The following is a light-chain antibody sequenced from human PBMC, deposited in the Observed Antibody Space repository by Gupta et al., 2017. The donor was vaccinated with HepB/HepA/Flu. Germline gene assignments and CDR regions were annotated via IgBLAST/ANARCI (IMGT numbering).Light chain of an antibody. J-gene: IGKJ4*01. CDR3: QQYYNTPLT. CDR2: WAS. CDR1: QSVLYSSNNKNY. Sequence: DIVMTQSPDSLAVSLGERATINCKSSQSVLYSSNNKNYLAWYQQKPGQPPKLLIYWASTRESGVPDRFSGSGSGTDFTLTISSLQAEDVAVYYCQQYYNTPLTFGGGTXVEIK. V-gene: IGKV4-1*01.